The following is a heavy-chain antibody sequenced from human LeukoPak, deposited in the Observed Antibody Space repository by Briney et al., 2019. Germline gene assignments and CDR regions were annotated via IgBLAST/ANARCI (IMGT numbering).Heavy chain of an antibody. J-gene: IGHJ3*02. CDR2: ISAYNGNT. V-gene: IGHV1-18*01. CDR3: ATEGSYYDTSGCDI. CDR1: GYTFTSYG. D-gene: IGHD3-22*01. Sequence: ASVKVSCKASGYTFTSYGISWLRHAPGQGLELMGWISAYNGNTNYAQKLQGRVTMTTDTSTSTAYMELRSLRSDDTAVYCGATEGSYYDTSGCDIWGQGTMVTVSS.